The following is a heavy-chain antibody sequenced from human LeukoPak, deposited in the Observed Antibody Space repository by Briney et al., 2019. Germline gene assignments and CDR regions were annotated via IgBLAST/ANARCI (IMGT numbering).Heavy chain of an antibody. J-gene: IGHJ4*02. CDR1: GVTFSSYA. CDR3: AAKRMAGTCYYFES. D-gene: IGHD6-19*01. Sequence: GGSLRLSCAASGVTFSSYAMNWVRQAPGKGLEWVSSLHGNGDETHYADSVKGRFTISRDNSKATLYLQMNSLRADDTALYYCAAKRMAGTCYYFESWGQGTLVTVSS. V-gene: IGHV3-23*01. CDR2: LHGNGDET.